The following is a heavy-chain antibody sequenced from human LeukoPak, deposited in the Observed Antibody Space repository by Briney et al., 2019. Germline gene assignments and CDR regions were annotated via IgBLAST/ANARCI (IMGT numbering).Heavy chain of an antibody. Sequence: GGSLRLSCAASGFTFSSYAMSWVRQAPGQGLECVSAITAGGDTTYYADSVKGRFTISRDNSRNTLYLQLNALRAEDTAVYYCAKAYGSNGYYQLPIDFWGQGTLVTVSS. CDR1: GFTFSSYA. CDR3: AKAYGSNGYYQLPIDF. V-gene: IGHV3-23*01. J-gene: IGHJ4*02. D-gene: IGHD3-22*01. CDR2: ITAGGDTT.